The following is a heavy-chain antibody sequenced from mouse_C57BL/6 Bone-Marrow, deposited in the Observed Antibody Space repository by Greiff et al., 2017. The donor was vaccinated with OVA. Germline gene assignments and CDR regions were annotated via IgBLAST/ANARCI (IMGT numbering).Heavy chain of an antibody. V-gene: IGHV1-87*01. D-gene: IGHD1-1*01. CDR2: GQGLEWIG. CDR1: YTFSRRVH. Sequence: VQLQQSGPELARPWASVKISCQAFYTFSRRVHFAIRDTNYWMQWVKQRPGQGLEWIGAIYPGNGDTSYNQKFKGEATLTADKSSSTAYMQLSSLTSEDSAVYYWAWGYYYGSSYVEYAMDYWGQGTSVTVSS. J-gene: IGHJ4*01. CDR3: SEDSAVYYWAWGYYYGSSYVEYAMDY.